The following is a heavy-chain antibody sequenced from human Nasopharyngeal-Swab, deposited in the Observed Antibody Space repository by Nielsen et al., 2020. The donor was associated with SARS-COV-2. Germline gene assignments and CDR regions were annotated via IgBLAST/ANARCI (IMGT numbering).Heavy chain of an antibody. D-gene: IGHD2-2*01. Sequence: PGKGPEWIAVINHSGSTNYNPSLKSRVTLSVDTSMNQVSLEVSSVTAADTAVYYCARGLSGIVPAPILGLGPYYYYYYMDVWGKGTTVTVSS. V-gene: IGHV4-34*01. CDR3: ARGLSGIVPAPILGLGPYYYYYYMDV. CDR2: INHSGST. J-gene: IGHJ6*03.